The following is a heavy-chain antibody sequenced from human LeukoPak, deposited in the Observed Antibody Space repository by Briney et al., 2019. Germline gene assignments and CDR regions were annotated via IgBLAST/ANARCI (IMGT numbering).Heavy chain of an antibody. V-gene: IGHV3-23*01. J-gene: IGHJ4*02. D-gene: IGHD6-19*01. Sequence: GGSLRLSCAASGFTFSSYAMSWVRQAPGKGLEWVSAISGSGGSTYYADSVKGRFTISRDNSKNTLYLQMSSLRAEDTAVYYCAKDRNSGWYAPDYWGQGTLVTVSS. CDR2: ISGSGGST. CDR3: AKDRNSGWYAPDY. CDR1: GFTFSSYA.